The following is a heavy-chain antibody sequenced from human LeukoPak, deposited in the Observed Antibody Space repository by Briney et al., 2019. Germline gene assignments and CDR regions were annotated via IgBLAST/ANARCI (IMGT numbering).Heavy chain of an antibody. CDR2: INPNSGGT. CDR3: ASLIGRQNYDDSSGYLDY. Sequence: GASVKFSCKASGYTFTDYFMHGVRQAPGQGREWIGWINPNSGGTSNAQKFQGRVTMTRDTSISTDYMELSRLRSDDTAVYYCASLIGRQNYDDSSGYLDYWGQGTLVSVSS. J-gene: IGHJ4*02. V-gene: IGHV1-2*02. D-gene: IGHD3-22*01. CDR1: GYTFTDYF.